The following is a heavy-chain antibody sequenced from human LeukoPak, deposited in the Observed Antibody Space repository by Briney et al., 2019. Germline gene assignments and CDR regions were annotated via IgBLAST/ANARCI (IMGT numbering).Heavy chain of an antibody. Sequence: PSETLSLTCAVYGGSFSGYYWSWIRQPPGKGLEWIGEINHSGSTNYNPSLKSRVTISVDTSENQFSLKLSSVTAADTAVYYCARRLVVVPAAVRRRVDWFDPWGQGTLVTVSS. D-gene: IGHD2-2*01. J-gene: IGHJ5*02. CDR1: GGSFSGYY. CDR3: ARRLVVVPAAVRRRVDWFDP. CDR2: INHSGST. V-gene: IGHV4-34*01.